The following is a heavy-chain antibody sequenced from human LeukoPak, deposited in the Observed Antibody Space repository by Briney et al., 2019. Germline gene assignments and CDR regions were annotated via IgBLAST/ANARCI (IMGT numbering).Heavy chain of an antibody. CDR3: ARDQEGFDY. CDR2: IYPRDGST. J-gene: IGHJ4*02. CDR1: GYTFTSNY. V-gene: IGHV1-46*01. Sequence: ASVKVSCKASGYTFTSNYIHWVRQAPGQGLEWMGMIYPRDGSTSYAQKFQGRVTVTRDTSTGTVHMELSGLRSEDTAVYYCARDQEGFDYWGQGTLVTVSS.